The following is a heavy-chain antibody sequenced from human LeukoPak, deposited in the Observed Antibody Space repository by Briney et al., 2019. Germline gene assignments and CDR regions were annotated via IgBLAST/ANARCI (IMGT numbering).Heavy chain of an antibody. CDR2: INWNSGNI. D-gene: IGHD2-15*01. V-gene: IGHV3-9*01. J-gene: IGHJ6*02. CDR3: AKGAHPTRYYYGMDV. CDR1: GFTFDDSV. Sequence: GGSLRLSCAGAGFTFDDSVMHWVRQAPGKGLEWVSTINWNSGNIGYADSVKGRFTISRDNAKNSLFLQMNSLRTEDTALYYCAKGAHPTRYYYGMDVWGQGTTVTVSS.